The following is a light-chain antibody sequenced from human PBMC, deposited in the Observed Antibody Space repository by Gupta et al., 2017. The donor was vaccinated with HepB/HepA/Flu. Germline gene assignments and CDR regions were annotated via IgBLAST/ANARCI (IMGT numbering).Light chain of an antibody. Sequence: DIVRTQSPDSLAVSLGARATISCKSSQSLLYSSNNKNYIAWYQQKPGQPPKLLIYWASTRESGVPDRFSGSGSATDFTLTISSLQAEDVAVYYCQQYYTVIKTFGQGTKVEIK. CDR1: QSLLYSSNNKNY. V-gene: IGKV4-1*01. CDR3: QQYYTVIKT. CDR2: WAS. J-gene: IGKJ1*01.